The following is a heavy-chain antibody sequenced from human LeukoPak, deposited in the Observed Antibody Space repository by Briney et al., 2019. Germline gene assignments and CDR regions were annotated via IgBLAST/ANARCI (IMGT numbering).Heavy chain of an antibody. D-gene: IGHD5-18*01. V-gene: IGHV1-18*01. Sequence: ASVKVSCKASVYTFTSYGISWVRQAPGQGLEWMGWSSAYNGNTNYAQKLQGRVTMTTDTSTSTAYMELRSLRSDDTAVYYCARGLGKYSYGPFDYWGQGTLVTVSS. CDR2: SSAYNGNT. CDR3: ARGLGKYSYGPFDY. J-gene: IGHJ4*02. CDR1: VYTFTSYG.